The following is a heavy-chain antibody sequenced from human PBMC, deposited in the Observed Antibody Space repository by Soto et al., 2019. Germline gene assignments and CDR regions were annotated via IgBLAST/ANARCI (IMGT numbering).Heavy chain of an antibody. CDR1: GFDFSNSW. D-gene: IGHD2-15*01. CDR3: AKDTAYAMDV. CDR2: INSDGSGT. J-gene: IGHJ6*02. V-gene: IGHV3-74*01. Sequence: EVQLVESGGGLVQPGGSLRLSCAASGFDFSNSWIHWVRQGPGKGLVWVSHINSDGSGTTYADSVKGRFTISRDNAKNTVYMQMNSLRDEDTAVYYCAKDTAYAMDVWGQGTKVTVSS.